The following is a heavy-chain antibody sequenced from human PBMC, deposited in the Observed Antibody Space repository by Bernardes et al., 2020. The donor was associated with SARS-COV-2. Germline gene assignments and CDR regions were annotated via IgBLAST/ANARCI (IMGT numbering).Heavy chain of an antibody. Sequence: GSLRLSCVGSGFRVSQDWMSWVRQVPGKGLGWVANINKDGSESYYEDSVKGRFTIARDNAKNSLLLQMHSLRAEDTAVYYCARYLSDYGLDVWGQGTTVTVSS. CDR2: INKDGSES. J-gene: IGHJ6*02. CDR1: GFRVSQDW. CDR3: ARYLSDYGLDV. V-gene: IGHV3-7*03.